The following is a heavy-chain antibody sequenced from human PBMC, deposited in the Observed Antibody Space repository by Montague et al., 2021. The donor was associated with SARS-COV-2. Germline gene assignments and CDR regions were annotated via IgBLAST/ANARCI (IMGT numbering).Heavy chain of an antibody. CDR2: INHSGST. D-gene: IGHD3-22*01. Sequence: SETLSLTCAVYGGSFSGYYWSWIRQPPGKGLEWIGEINHSGSTXXXPSXXXRVTVSVDTSKNQFSLKLSSVTAADTAVYYCARGWGYYDSSGYLLFDYWGQGTLVTVSS. CDR1: GGSFSGYY. V-gene: IGHV4-34*01. J-gene: IGHJ4*02. CDR3: ARGWGYYDSSGYLLFDY.